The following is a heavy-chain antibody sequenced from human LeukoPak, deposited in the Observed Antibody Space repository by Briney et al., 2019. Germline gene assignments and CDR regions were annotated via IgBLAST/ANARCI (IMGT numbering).Heavy chain of an antibody. D-gene: IGHD3-3*01. CDR2: IYYSGST. CDR3: ARDHRSITIFGVVPNTANWFDP. V-gene: IGHV4-39*07. J-gene: IGHJ5*02. Sequence: PSETLSLTCTVSGGSISSSSYYWGWIRQPPGKGLEWIGSIYYSGSTYYNPSLKSRVTISVDTSKNQFSLKLSSVTAADTAVYYCARDHRSITIFGVVPNTANWFDPWGQGTLVTVSS. CDR1: GGSISSSSYY.